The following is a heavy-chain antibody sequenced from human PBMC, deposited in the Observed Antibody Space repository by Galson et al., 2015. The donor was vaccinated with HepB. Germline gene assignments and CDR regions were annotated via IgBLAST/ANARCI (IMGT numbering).Heavy chain of an antibody. CDR3: VFGYFFDY. J-gene: IGHJ4*02. Sequence: SLRLSCAASGFTFSTYAMSWVRQAPGRGLEWVSAISPRGGATYYTDSVKGRFTISRDNSKNTLSLQMNSLRAEDTAVYYCVFGYFFDYWGQGTLVTVSS. D-gene: IGHD3-16*01. CDR1: GFTFSTYA. V-gene: IGHV3-23*01. CDR2: ISPRGGAT.